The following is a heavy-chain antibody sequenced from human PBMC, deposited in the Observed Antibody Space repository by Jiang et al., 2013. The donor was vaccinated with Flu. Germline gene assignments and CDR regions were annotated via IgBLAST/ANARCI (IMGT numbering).Heavy chain of an antibody. CDR3: TRLYYFDSSSPADYYYGMDV. CDR2: IRSKTNRYAT. D-gene: IGHD3-22*01. J-gene: IGHJ6*02. CDR1: GFTFSGSA. V-gene: IGHV3-73*01. Sequence: SGGGLVQPGGSLKLSCAASGFTFSGSAIHWVRQASGKGLEWVGHIRSKTNRYATTYTASVKGRFTISRDDSKNTAYLQMNSLKTADTAVYYCTRLYYFDSSSPADYYYGMDVWGQGTTVT.